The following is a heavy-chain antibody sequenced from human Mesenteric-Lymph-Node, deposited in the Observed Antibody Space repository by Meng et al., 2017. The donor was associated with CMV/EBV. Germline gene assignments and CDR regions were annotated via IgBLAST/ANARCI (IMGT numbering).Heavy chain of an antibody. CDR2: TIPIFGTP. V-gene: IGHV1-69*05. D-gene: IGHD3-22*01. CDR1: GGTFRNYA. J-gene: IGHJ4*02. Sequence: SVKVSCKASGGTFRNYAVSWVRQAPGQGLEWVGATIPIFGTPNFAPRFEGRVTFSTDDSTTTAYMELRGLKSDDTAVYYCARNWLVGGTMSFLEFWCQGTLVTVSS. CDR3: ARNWLVGGTMSFLEF.